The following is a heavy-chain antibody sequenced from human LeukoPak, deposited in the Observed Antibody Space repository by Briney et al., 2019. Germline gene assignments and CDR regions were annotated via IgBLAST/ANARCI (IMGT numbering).Heavy chain of an antibody. J-gene: IGHJ4*02. Sequence: PSETLSLTCTVSGGSINTPNYYWGWIRQTPGKGLEWIGNIFYSGGTYYSPSLTSRVTISLDTSKNQFSLKLSSVTAADTAVYYCARAFKGYCSGGSCFAFDYWGQGTLVTVSS. CDR1: GGSINTPNYY. CDR2: IFYSGGT. CDR3: ARAFKGYCSGGSCFAFDY. D-gene: IGHD2-15*01. V-gene: IGHV4-39*07.